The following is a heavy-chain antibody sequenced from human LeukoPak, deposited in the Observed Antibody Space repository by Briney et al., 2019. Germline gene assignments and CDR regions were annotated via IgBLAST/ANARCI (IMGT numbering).Heavy chain of an antibody. J-gene: IGHJ4*02. V-gene: IGHV3-48*01. D-gene: IGHD2-2*02. CDR2: IKSSGSAI. CDR3: ARELRLLYPLDY. Sequence: GGSLRLSCAVAGFTLSSYSMNWVRQAPGKGLEWVSYIKSSGSAIYYADSVKGRFTISRDNAKDLLYLQMNSLRVEDTAVYYCARELRLLYPLDYWGQGTLVTVSS. CDR1: GFTLSSYS.